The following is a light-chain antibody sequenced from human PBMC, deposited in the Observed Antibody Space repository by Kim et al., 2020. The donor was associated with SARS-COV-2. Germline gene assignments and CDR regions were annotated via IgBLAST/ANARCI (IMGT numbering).Light chain of an antibody. CDR2: DSS. V-gene: IGLV2-14*02. J-gene: IGLJ3*02. CDR3: CSFTSAVNWM. Sequence: QSITSTLSGTISDIGTYSLIPWYQQPPGKAIRLNIYDSSKRPSGVPGRFSGSKSGNTASLTISGLQPDDEADYFCCSFTSAVNWMFGGGTQLTVL. CDR1: ISDIGTYSL.